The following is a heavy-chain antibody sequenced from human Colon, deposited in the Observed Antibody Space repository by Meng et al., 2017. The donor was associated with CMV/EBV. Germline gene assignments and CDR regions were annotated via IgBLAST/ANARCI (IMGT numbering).Heavy chain of an antibody. V-gene: IGHV3-21*06. D-gene: IGHD6-19*01. CDR3: ARGSIAVAGKPTDY. J-gene: IGHJ4*02. CDR2: ISYDSTYR. CDR1: GLSFSTYT. Sequence: SGLSFSTYTMNGVRQAPGKGLEWGSSISYDSTYRYHADSVKGRFTISRDNAKNSLYLQMNSLRAEDTAVYYCARGSIAVAGKPTDYWGQGTLVTVSS.